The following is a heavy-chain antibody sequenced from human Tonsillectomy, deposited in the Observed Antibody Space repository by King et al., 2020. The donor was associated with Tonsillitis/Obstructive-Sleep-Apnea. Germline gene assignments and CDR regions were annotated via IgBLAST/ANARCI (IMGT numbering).Heavy chain of an antibody. J-gene: IGHJ6*03. Sequence: QLQESGPGLVKPSETLSLTCTVSSGSVSSSSYYWAWIRQPPGKGLEWIGSIFYSGTTYYNPSLNSRVTISVDTSKNHFSLKLSSVTAADTAVYYCARQTRDDSKFDYDYYMDVWGKGTTVTVSS. CDR3: ARQTRDDSKFDYDYYMDV. D-gene: IGHD5-24*01. CDR2: IFYSGTT. CDR1: SGSVSSSSYY. V-gene: IGHV4-39*01.